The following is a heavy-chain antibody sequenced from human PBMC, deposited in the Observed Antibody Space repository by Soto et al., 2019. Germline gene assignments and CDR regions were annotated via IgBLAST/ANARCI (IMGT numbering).Heavy chain of an antibody. J-gene: IGHJ4*02. CDR3: ARALLWFGDAFS. D-gene: IGHD3-10*01. V-gene: IGHV3-30*07. Sequence: VAVISYDGSDKYYADSVKGRFTISRDNSKNTLYLQMNSLRDEDTAVYYCARALLWFGDAFSWGQGTLVTVSS. CDR2: ISYDGSDK.